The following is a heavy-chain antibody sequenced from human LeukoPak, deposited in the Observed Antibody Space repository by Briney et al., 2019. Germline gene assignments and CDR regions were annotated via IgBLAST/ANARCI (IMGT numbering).Heavy chain of an antibody. CDR3: VSGGRWLYLGDY. V-gene: IGHV3-48*03. CDR2: ISSSGGSP. J-gene: IGHJ4*02. Sequence: PAGSLRLSCIVSGFTFSGYEMSWVRQAPGKGLEWVSCISSSGGSPYYADSVEGRFTISRDNAKNSLFLQINSLRVEDTAIYYCVSGGRWLYLGDYWGQGTLVTVSS. CDR1: GFTFSGYE. D-gene: IGHD5-24*01.